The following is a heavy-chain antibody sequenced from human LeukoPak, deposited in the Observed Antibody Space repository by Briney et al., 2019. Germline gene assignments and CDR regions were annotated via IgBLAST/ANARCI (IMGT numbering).Heavy chain of an antibody. CDR2: IYYSGST. Sequence: PSETLSLPCTVSGDSLSIYYWSWIRQPPGKGLEGIGYIYYSGSTNYNPSLKSRVPISVDTSKNQLPLKLSSVTAADTAVYYCARAPTVVTPAYYYYYGMDFWGQGTTVTDSS. CDR1: GDSLSIYY. V-gene: IGHV4-59*01. CDR3: ARAPTVVTPAYYYYYGMDF. J-gene: IGHJ6*02. D-gene: IGHD4-23*01.